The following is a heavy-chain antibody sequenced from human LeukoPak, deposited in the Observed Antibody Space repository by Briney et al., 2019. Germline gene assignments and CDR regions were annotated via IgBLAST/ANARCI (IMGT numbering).Heavy chain of an antibody. J-gene: IGHJ4*02. CDR1: GGSISPYY. Sequence: SETLSLTCTVSGGSISPYYWSWIRQPPGKRLEWLGYIYYSGNTEYKPSLKSRVAMSVDTSKNQFSLRLSSVTAADTAVYYCAGSTGSSMFKDYWGQGTLVTVSS. V-gene: IGHV4-59*01. D-gene: IGHD2/OR15-2a*01. CDR3: AGSTGSSMFKDY. CDR2: IYYSGNT.